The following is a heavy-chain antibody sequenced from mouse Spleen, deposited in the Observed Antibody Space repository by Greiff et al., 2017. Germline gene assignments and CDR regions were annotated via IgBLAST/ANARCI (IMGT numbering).Heavy chain of an antibody. CDR2: ISSGGSYT. Sequence: EVKVVESGGGLVKPGGSLKLSCAASGFTFSSYAMSWVRQTPEKRLEWVATISSGGSYTYYPDSVKGRFTISRDNAKNTLYLQMSSLRSEDTARYYCARRYYYGSSLYYFDYWGQGTTLTGSS. V-gene: IGHV5-9-1*01. CDR3: ARRYYYGSSLYYFDY. J-gene: IGHJ2*01. CDR1: GFTFSSYA. D-gene: IGHD1-1*01.